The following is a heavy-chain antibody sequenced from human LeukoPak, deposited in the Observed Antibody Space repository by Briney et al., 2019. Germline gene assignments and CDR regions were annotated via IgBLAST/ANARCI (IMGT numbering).Heavy chain of an antibody. J-gene: IGHJ4*02. Sequence: SGPTLVNPTQTLTLTCTFSGFSLTTSGVCVTWIRQPPGKAPEWLARIDWDDDKYYSASLKTRLTISKDTSKNQVVLTMTNLDPVATATFYCARALAVAGGSPFDYWGQGTLVTVSS. D-gene: IGHD6-19*01. CDR3: ARALAVAGGSPFDY. CDR2: IDWDDDK. V-gene: IGHV2-70*11. CDR1: GFSLTTSGVC.